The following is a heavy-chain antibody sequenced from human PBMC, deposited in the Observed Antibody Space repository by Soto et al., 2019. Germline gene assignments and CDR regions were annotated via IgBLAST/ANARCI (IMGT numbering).Heavy chain of an antibody. V-gene: IGHV3-23*01. CDR1: GFTSSSYA. J-gene: IGHJ4*02. Sequence: GGSLRLSCAASGFTSSSYAMSWVRQAPGKGLEWVSAISGSGGSTYYADSVKGRFTISRDNSKNTLYLQMNSLRAEDTAVYYCAKARAQYYDFWSGYPVDYWGQGTLVTVSS. CDR2: ISGSGGST. CDR3: AKARAQYYDFWSGYPVDY. D-gene: IGHD3-3*01.